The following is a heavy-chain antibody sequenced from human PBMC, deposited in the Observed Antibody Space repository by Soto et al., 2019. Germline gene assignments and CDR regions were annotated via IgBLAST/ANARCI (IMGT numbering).Heavy chain of an antibody. Sequence: QVQLQESGPGLVKPSQTLSLTCTVSGGSISDGAYYWSWIRQPPGKVLEWIGHIYDSGNTYNNPSLKSRLTISVDTSKNHFSLNLNSVTAADTAVYYCASGLSGDKLDQWGQGTLVTVSS. J-gene: IGHJ4*02. CDR3: ASGLSGDKLDQ. D-gene: IGHD2-21*01. CDR1: GGSISDGAYY. CDR2: IYDSGNT. V-gene: IGHV4-30-4*01.